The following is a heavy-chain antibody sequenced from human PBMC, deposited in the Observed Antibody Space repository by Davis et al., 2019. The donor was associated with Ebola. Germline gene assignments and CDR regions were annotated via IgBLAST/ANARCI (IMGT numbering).Heavy chain of an antibody. CDR2: ISGSGGST. J-gene: IGHJ6*02. V-gene: IGHV3-23*01. CDR3: ARERVSCSGGSCYYSGLDV. D-gene: IGHD2-15*01. Sequence: GGSLRLSCAASGFTFTSYSMNWVRQAPGKGLEWVSSISGSGGSTYYADSVKGRFTISRDNSKNTLYLQMNSLRADDTAVYYCARERVSCSGGSCYYSGLDVWGQGTTVTVSS. CDR1: GFTFTSYS.